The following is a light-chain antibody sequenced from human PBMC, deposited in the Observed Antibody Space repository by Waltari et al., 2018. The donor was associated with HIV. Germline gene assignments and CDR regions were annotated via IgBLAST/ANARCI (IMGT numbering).Light chain of an antibody. J-gene: IGKJ1*01. Sequence: DIQLTQSPSFLSASVRDRVTITCRASQDISNYLAWYQQKPGTAPKLLIYAASTLHSGVPSRFSGSGSGTEFTLTISSLQPEDFVNYHCEQSYNSPRTFGQGTKVEIK. CDR2: AAS. V-gene: IGKV1-9*01. CDR3: EQSYNSPRT. CDR1: QDISNY.